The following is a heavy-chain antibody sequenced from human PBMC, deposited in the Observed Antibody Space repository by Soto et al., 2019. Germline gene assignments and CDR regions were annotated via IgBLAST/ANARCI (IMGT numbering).Heavy chain of an antibody. Sequence: QDHLVESGGGVVQPGTSLRLSCAASGFTFNTYGMHWVRQAPGKGLEWVAVISYDGSDKFYADSVKGRFTISRDNSKNTLYLQMSSLRPADTASYYCAKSPNFYCSSPNCYKYYFDYWGQGTLVTVSS. V-gene: IGHV3-30*18. CDR2: ISYDGSDK. D-gene: IGHD2-2*02. CDR3: AKSPNFYCSSPNCYKYYFDY. J-gene: IGHJ4*02. CDR1: GFTFNTYG.